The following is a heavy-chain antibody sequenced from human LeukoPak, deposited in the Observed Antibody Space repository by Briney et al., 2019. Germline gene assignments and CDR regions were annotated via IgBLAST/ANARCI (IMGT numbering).Heavy chain of an antibody. J-gene: IGHJ4*02. D-gene: IGHD3-22*01. CDR1: GVTFSSYA. Sequence: GGSLRLSCAASGVTFSSYAMHWVRQAPGKGLEWVAVISYDGSNKYYTDSVKGRFTISRDNSKNTLYLQMNSLRAEDTAVYYCARASNYYDSSYFDYWGQGTLVTVSS. CDR2: ISYDGSNK. V-gene: IGHV3-30-3*01. CDR3: ARASNYYDSSYFDY.